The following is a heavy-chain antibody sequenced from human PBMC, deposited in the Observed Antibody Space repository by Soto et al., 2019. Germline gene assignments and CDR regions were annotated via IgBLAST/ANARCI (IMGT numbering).Heavy chain of an antibody. CDR2: IYWYDDK. V-gene: IGHV2-5*01. CDR3: AHSYAWSGDSFYSNNSWLDP. D-gene: IGHD2-15*01. CDR1: GFSLSTSGVG. Sequence: KESGPTLVKPTQTLTLTCTFSGFSLSTSGVGVGWIRQPPGKALEWLSLIYWYDDKRHNPSLKSRLNNTKETSKNKVVLTMTNLDPVDTATYYCAHSYAWSGDSFYSNNSWLDPWGHGTLVTVSS. J-gene: IGHJ5*02.